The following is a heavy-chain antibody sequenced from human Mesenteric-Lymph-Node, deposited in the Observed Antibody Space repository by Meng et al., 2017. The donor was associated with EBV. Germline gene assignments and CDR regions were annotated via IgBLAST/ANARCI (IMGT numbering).Heavy chain of an antibody. D-gene: IGHD5-18*01. CDR2: TYYRSKWYN. V-gene: IGHV6-1*01. CDR1: GDSVSRNSAA. CDR3: ARDRLTAMVKGGWFDP. J-gene: IGHJ5*02. Sequence: QVQLEQSGPGLVKPSQTLLLTCALSGDSVSRNSAAWNWIRPSPSRGLEWLGRTYYRSKWYNDYAVSVKSRITINPDTSKNQFSLQLNSVTPEDTAVYYCARDRLTAMVKGGWFDPWGQGTLVTVSS.